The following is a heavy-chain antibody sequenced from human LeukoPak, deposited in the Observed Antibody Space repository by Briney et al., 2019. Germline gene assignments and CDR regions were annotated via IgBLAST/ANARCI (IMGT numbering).Heavy chain of an antibody. V-gene: IGHV1-3*01. CDR3: ARDLFGRGSGSYYGY. Sequence: ASVKVSCKASGYTFTSYAMHWVRQASGQRLEWMGWINAGNGNTKYSQKFQGRVTITRDTSASTAYMELSSLRSEDTAVYYCARDLFGRGSGSYYGYWGQGTLVTVSS. CDR1: GYTFTSYA. J-gene: IGHJ4*02. CDR2: INAGNGNT. D-gene: IGHD3-10*01.